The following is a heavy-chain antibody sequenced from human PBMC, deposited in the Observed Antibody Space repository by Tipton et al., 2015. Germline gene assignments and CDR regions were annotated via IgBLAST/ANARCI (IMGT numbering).Heavy chain of an antibody. Sequence: SLRLSCAASGFTFSSYAMSWVRQAPGKGLEWVSAISGSGDSTYYVDSVRGRFTISRDNSKNTLYLQMNGLRVEDTAVYYCAKGLDCGGDCYAYWGQGTLVTASS. J-gene: IGHJ4*02. V-gene: IGHV3-23*01. D-gene: IGHD2-21*01. CDR1: GFTFSSYA. CDR2: ISGSGDST. CDR3: AKGLDCGGDCYAY.